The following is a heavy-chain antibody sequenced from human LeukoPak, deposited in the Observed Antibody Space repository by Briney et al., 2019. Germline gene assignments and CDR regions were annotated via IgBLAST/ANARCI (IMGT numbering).Heavy chain of an antibody. CDR2: IYYSGST. CDR1: GGSISSGDYY. CDR3: ARVYWNYAFDI. Sequence: SETLSLTCTVSGGSISSGDYYWSWIRQPQGTGLEWIGYIYYSGSTYYNPSLKSRVTISVDTSKNQFSLKLSSVTAADTAVYYCARVYWNYAFDIWGQGTMVTVSS. D-gene: IGHD1-7*01. J-gene: IGHJ3*02. V-gene: IGHV4-30-4*08.